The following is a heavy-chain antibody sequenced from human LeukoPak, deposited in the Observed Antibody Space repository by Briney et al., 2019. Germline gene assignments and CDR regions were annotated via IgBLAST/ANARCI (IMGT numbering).Heavy chain of an antibody. CDR1: GFTFSSYA. V-gene: IGHV3-23*01. J-gene: IGHJ4*02. D-gene: IGHD6-19*01. CDR2: ISGSGGST. CDR3: AKAVLMMGSGWLNY. Sequence: QTGGSLRLSCAASGFTFSSYAMSWVRQAPGKGLEWVSAISGSGGSTYYADSVKGRFTISRDNSKNTLYLQMNSLRAEDTAVYYCAKAVLMMGSGWLNYWGQGTLVTVSS.